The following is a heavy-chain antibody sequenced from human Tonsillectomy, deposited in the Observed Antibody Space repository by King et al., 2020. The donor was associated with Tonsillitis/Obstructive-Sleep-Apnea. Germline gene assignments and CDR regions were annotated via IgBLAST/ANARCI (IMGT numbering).Heavy chain of an antibody. D-gene: IGHD3-10*01. CDR1: GGSISSGGYY. V-gene: IGHV4-31*01. Sequence: QVQLQESGPGLVKPSQTLSLTCTVSGGSISSGGYYWSWIRQHPGKGLEWIGYIYYSGSTYYNPSLKSLVTISVDTSKNQFSLKLSYVTAADTAVYYCARGKDYYGSGSYNYYYYYMDVWGKGTTVTVSS. J-gene: IGHJ6*03. CDR3: ARGKDYYGSGSYNYYYYYMDV. CDR2: IYYSGST.